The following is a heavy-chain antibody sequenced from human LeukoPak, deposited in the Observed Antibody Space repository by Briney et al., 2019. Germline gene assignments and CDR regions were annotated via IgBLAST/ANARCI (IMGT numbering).Heavy chain of an antibody. Sequence: SETLSLTCAVYGGSFSGYYWSWIRQPPGKGLEWIGEINHSGSTNYNPSLKSRVTISVDTSKNQFSLKLSSVTAADTAVYYCASLRSRPWQQREFDYWGQGTLVTVSS. V-gene: IGHV4-34*01. CDR3: ASLRSRPWQQREFDY. CDR1: GGSFSGYY. J-gene: IGHJ4*02. CDR2: INHSGST. D-gene: IGHD6-13*01.